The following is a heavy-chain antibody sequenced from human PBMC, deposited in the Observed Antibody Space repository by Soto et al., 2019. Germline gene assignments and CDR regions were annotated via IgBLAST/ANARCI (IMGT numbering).Heavy chain of an antibody. V-gene: IGHV4-30-4*01. J-gene: IGHJ4*02. CDR1: GGCVSSGDYF. Sequence: PLSLTCTVAGGCVSSGDYFWSWIRQPPGKGLEWIGYIYDSGSSYYSPSLKSRVTMSVDTSKNQFSLKLRSVTAADTAMYYCAREKGYISGPKNFDSWGQGTLVTGSS. CDR2: IYDSGSS. D-gene: IGHD5-12*01. CDR3: AREKGYISGPKNFDS.